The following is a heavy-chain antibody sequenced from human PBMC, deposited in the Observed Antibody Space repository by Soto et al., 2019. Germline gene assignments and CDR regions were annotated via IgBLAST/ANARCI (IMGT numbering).Heavy chain of an antibody. J-gene: IGHJ5*02. D-gene: IGHD6-19*01. CDR1: GFTFSNDW. CDR2: IKQDGSEK. Sequence: GGSLRLSCAASGFTFSNDWMSWVRQAPGKGLEWVANIKQDGSEKNYVDSVKGRFTISRDNAKSSLYLQMNSLRAEDTAVYYCARGRRAVSWGQGTLVTVSS. V-gene: IGHV3-7*01. CDR3: ARGRRAVS.